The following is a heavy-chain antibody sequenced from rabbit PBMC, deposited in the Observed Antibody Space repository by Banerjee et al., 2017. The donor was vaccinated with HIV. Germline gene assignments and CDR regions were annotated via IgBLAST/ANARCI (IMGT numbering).Heavy chain of an antibody. CDR2: INTGSSGTP. J-gene: IGHJ4*01. Sequence: QSLEESGGDLVKPGASLTLTCTASGFTFSNYWMSWVRQAPGKGLEWIASINTGSSGTPYYASWAKGRFTIYMTSSTTVTLQMTSLTAADTATYFCARDRYDDYGDYLYYFNLWGPGTLVTVS. V-gene: IGHV1S40*01. D-gene: IGHD2-1*01. CDR1: GFTFSNYW. CDR3: ARDRYDDYGDYLYYFNL.